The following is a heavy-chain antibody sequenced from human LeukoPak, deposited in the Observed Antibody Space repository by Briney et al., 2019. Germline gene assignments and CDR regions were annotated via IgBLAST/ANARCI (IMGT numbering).Heavy chain of an antibody. CDR1: GYIFTTYF. Sequence: GASVKVSCKASGYIFTTYFMHWLRQAPGQGPEWMGIINPRGGSTDYAQKFQGRVTMTSDTSTSTVYMELKSLTSEDTALYFCARVGTTGATADNWGQGTLVTVSS. D-gene: IGHD4-11*01. CDR2: INPRGGST. V-gene: IGHV1-46*01. J-gene: IGHJ4*02. CDR3: ARVGTTGATADN.